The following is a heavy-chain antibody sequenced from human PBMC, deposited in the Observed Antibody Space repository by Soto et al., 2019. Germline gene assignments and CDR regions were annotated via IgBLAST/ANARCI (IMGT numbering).Heavy chain of an antibody. D-gene: IGHD6-19*01. CDR2: ISDDGSNT. CDR3: ASRSSGWYFDY. Sequence: PGGSLRLSCAASGFTFSRHTMHWVRQAPGKGLEWVAAISDDGSNTYYADSVKGRFTISRDNSKNTLYLQMNSLRAEDTAVYYCASRSSGWYFDYWGQGTLVTVSS. J-gene: IGHJ4*02. V-gene: IGHV3-30-3*01. CDR1: GFTFSRHT.